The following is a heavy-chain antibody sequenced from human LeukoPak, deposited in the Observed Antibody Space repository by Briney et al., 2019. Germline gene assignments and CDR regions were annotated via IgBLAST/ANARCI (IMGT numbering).Heavy chain of an antibody. J-gene: IGHJ3*02. Sequence: GGSLRLSCAASGFTFASYAMSWVRQAPGKGLEWVSAISGSGGRTYYADSVKGRFTISRDNSKKTLYLQLNSLRADDTAVYYCAKDCSGYSSGDAFDIWGQGTMVTVSS. D-gene: IGHD3-22*01. CDR3: AKDCSGYSSGDAFDI. CDR2: ISGSGGRT. V-gene: IGHV3-23*01. CDR1: GFTFASYA.